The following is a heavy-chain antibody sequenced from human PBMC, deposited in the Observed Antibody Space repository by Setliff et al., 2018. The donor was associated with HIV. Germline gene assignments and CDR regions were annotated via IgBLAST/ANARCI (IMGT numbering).Heavy chain of an antibody. Sequence: GGSLRLSCVASEFIFSNFWMSWVRQAPGKGLEWVANIKQDGSEKNYVDSVKGRFSISRDNAKKSLYLQMNSLRVEDTAVYYCTTYSPHGSGNRHYFDDWGQGTLVTVSS. CDR2: IKQDGSEK. D-gene: IGHD2-15*01. CDR3: TTYSPHGSGNRHYFDD. V-gene: IGHV3-7*03. J-gene: IGHJ4*02. CDR1: EFIFSNFW.